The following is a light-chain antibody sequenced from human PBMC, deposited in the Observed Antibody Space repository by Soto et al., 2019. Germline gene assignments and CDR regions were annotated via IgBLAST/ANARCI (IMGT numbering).Light chain of an antibody. V-gene: IGLV1-44*01. Sequence: QSVLTQPPSASGTPGQRVVMPCSGSYSNVGSNTVNWYQQLPGTAPQLVIYSNSHRPSGVPDRFSGSKSDTSASLAISGLQSEDEADYFCSSWDDSLNGYVFGTGTKLTVL. CDR1: YSNVGSNT. CDR2: SNS. CDR3: SSWDDSLNGYV. J-gene: IGLJ1*01.